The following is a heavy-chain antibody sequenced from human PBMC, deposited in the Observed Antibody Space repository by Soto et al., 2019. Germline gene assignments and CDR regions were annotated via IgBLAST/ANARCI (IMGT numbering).Heavy chain of an antibody. V-gene: IGHV3-23*01. CDR2: ISGGGGST. Sequence: PGGSLRLSCAASGFTFSSYAMSWVRQAPGKGLEWVSAISGGGGSTYYADSVKGRFTISRDNSKNTLYLQMNSLRAEDTAVYYCAKDRDSYGSGFDYWGQGTLVTVSS. J-gene: IGHJ4*02. D-gene: IGHD5-18*01. CDR3: AKDRDSYGSGFDY. CDR1: GFTFSSYA.